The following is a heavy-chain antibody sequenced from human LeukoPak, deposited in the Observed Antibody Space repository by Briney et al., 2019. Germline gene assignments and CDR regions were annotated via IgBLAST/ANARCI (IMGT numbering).Heavy chain of an antibody. Sequence: GGSLRLSCAASGFTFSSYSMNWVRPAPGKGLEWVSSISSSSSYIYYADSVKGRFTISRDNAKNSLYLQMNSLRAEDTAVYYCARDLLRYFDWLENYYYGMDVWGQGTTVTVSS. D-gene: IGHD3-9*01. CDR3: ARDLLRYFDWLENYYYGMDV. CDR1: GFTFSSYS. V-gene: IGHV3-21*01. J-gene: IGHJ6*02. CDR2: ISSSSSYI.